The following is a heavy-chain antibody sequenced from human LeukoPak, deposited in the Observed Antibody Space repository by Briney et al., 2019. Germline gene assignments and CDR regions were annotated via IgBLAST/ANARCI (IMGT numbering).Heavy chain of an antibody. Sequence: GGSLRLSCAASGFTFSSYAMSWVRQALGKGLEWVSAISGSGGSTYYADSVKGRFTISRGNSKNTLYLQMNSLRAEDTAVYYWAKDWFYDFWGVYLAIDSGARGTLVPV. D-gene: IGHD3-3*01. V-gene: IGHV3-23*01. J-gene: IGHJ4*02. CDR1: GFTFSSYA. CDR2: ISGSGGST. CDR3: AKDWFYDFWGVYLAIDS.